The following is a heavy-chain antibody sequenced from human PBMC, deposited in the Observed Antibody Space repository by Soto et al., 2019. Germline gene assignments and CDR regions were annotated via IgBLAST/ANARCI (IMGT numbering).Heavy chain of an antibody. V-gene: IGHV1-69*13. CDR3: AREYSGRYYYYYGMDA. CDR2: IIPIFGTA. Sequence: GASVKVSCKASGGTFSSYAISWVRQAPGQGLEWMGGIIPIFGTANYAQKFQGRVTITADESTSTAYMELSSLRSEDTAVYYCAREYSGRYYYYYGMDAWGQGTTVTVSS. D-gene: IGHD1-26*01. J-gene: IGHJ6*02. CDR1: GGTFSSYA.